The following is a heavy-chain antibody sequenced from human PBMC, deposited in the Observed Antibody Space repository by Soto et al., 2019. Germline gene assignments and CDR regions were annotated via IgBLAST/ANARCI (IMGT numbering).Heavy chain of an antibody. CDR3: AKDQGFLEWIPQGGLDV. Sequence: EVQLLESGGGLAQPGGSLRLSCEVSGFTFRKYVMTWVRQAPGKGLEWVSSLSSTGGSTYYAASVKGRFTVSRDNSKNTLFLQMNSLRAEETAIYYCAKDQGFLEWIPQGGLDVWGPGTTVAVSS. V-gene: IGHV3-23*01. J-gene: IGHJ6*02. D-gene: IGHD3-3*01. CDR1: GFTFRKYV. CDR2: LSSTGGST.